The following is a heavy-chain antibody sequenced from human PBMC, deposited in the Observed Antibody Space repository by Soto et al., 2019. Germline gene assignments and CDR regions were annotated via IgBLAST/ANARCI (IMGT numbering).Heavy chain of an antibody. CDR1: GYSFTSYG. Sequence: GASVNVSCKSSGYSFTSYGISWVRQAPGQGLEWMGWISAYNGNTNYAQKLQGRVTMTTDTSTSTAYMELRSLRSDDTAVYYCARGTDYVWGSYRHTFGRHGFDIWGQGTLVTVSS. V-gene: IGHV1-18*01. J-gene: IGHJ3*02. CDR2: ISAYNGNT. CDR3: ARGTDYVWGSYRHTFGRHGFDI. D-gene: IGHD3-16*02.